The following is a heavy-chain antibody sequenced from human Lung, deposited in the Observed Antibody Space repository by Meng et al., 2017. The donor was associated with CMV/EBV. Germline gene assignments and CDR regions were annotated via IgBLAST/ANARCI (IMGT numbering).Heavy chain of an antibody. Sequence: SCAASGFTFAHYSMHWVRQRPGKGLEWVSLISWNGQNTYYADSVKGRFTISRDNSRNSLYVQMNSLRIDDTALYYCAKDDGNWYLPDWGQGTLVTVSS. D-gene: IGHD6-13*01. CDR1: GFTFAHYS. V-gene: IGHV3-43*01. J-gene: IGHJ4*02. CDR3: AKDDGNWYLPD. CDR2: ISWNGQNT.